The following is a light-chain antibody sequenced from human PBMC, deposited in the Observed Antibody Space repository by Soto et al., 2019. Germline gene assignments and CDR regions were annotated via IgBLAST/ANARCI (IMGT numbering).Light chain of an antibody. CDR2: VAS. J-gene: IGKJ1*01. V-gene: IGKV3-15*01. CDR3: QQYKNWPPWT. Sequence: EIVMTQSPATLSVSPGERATLSCRASQSVSSNLAWYQQKPGQAPRLLIYVASTRATGIPARFSGSGSGTEFTHTTSSLKSEDFAVYYCQQYKNWPPWTFGQGTKVEIK. CDR1: QSVSSN.